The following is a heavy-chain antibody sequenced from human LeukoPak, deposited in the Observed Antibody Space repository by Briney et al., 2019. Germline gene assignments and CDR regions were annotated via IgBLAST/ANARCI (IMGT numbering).Heavy chain of an antibody. D-gene: IGHD6-13*01. CDR2: IHYSGST. V-gene: IGHV4-59*01. CDR3: ARVGDIAAAGTADY. J-gene: IGHJ4*02. Sequence: SETLSLTCTVSGGSISSYYWSWIRQPPGKGLEWIGYIHYSGSTNYNPSLKSRVTISVDTPKNQFSLKLSSVTAADTAVYYCARVGDIAAAGTADYWGQGTLVTVSS. CDR1: GGSISSYY.